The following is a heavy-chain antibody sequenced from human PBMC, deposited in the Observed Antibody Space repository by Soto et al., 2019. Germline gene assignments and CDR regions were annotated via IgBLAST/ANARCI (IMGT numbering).Heavy chain of an antibody. CDR1: GYTFTNFG. CDR3: ARVIRGDDAWFGP. V-gene: IGHV1-18*01. CDR2: ISAYTDTP. D-gene: IGHD2-21*02. J-gene: IGHJ5*02. Sequence: WASVKVSCKASGYTFTNFGVTWVRRAPGQGLEWMGWISAYTDTPNYAQKFQGRVTMTIDTSTSTAYMDLRSLTSDDTAVYYCARVIRGDDAWFGPCGQGCRFTVSS.